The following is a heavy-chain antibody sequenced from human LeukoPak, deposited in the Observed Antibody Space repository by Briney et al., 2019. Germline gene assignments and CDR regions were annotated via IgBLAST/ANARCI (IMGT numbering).Heavy chain of an antibody. J-gene: IGHJ4*02. CDR3: TRDVRREGYFDY. CDR2: IRSRTYGGTT. CDR1: GYSFTSHG. Sequence: SCKASGYSFTSHGISWFRQAPGKGLEWVGFIRSRTYGGTTEYAASVKGRFTISRDDSKSIAYLQMNSLKTEDTAVYYCTRDVRREGYFDYWGQGTLVTVSS. V-gene: IGHV3-49*03.